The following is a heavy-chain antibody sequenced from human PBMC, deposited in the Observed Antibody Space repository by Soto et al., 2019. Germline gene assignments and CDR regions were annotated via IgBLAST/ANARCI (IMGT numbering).Heavy chain of an antibody. CDR3: ARGLGTAVFDY. CDR1: GASISGYH. Sequence: QVQLRESGPGLVKASETLSPTCTVSGASISGYHWSWIRQPPGKGLDWIGYIYPSGSTDYNPSLKGPVTISADTSKNQLSLKMSPVTASDTAVYYCARGLGTAVFDYWGQETLVTVSS. D-gene: IGHD3-16*01. V-gene: IGHV4-4*08. CDR2: IYPSGST. J-gene: IGHJ4*02.